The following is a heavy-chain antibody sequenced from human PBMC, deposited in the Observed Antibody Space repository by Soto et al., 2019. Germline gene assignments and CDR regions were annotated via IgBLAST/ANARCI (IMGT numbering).Heavy chain of an antibody. Sequence: EVQLVESGGGLVQPGGSLRLSCAASEFTFNNYWMHWVRQVPGKGLEWVSRINTDGSTTNYADSVMGRFTISRDNADNPVYLQMTSLRAEDTAVYYCARGIYLKYGLDVWGQGATVTVSS. J-gene: IGHJ6*02. CDR1: EFTFNNYW. CDR2: INTDGSTT. D-gene: IGHD3-16*02. CDR3: ARGIYLKYGLDV. V-gene: IGHV3-74*01.